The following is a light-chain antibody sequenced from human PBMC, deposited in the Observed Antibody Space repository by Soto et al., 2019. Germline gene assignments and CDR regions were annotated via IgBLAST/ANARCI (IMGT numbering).Light chain of an antibody. CDR3: QQYYSAPLT. V-gene: IGKV4-1*01. Sequence: DIVMTQSPDSLAVSLGVRATINCKSSRSVLYSSNNKNYLAWYQQKPGQPPKLLIYWASTRESGVPDRFSGSGSGTDFTLTISSLQAEDVAVYSCQQYYSAPLTFGGGTKVEIK. CDR1: RSVLYSSNNKNY. J-gene: IGKJ4*01. CDR2: WAS.